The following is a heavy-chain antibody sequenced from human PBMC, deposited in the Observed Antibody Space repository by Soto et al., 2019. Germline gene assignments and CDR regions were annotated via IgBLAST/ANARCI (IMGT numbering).Heavy chain of an antibody. CDR2: ISYDGSNK. CDR3: ARDGQYSYGTFDY. CDR1: GFTFSSYA. Sequence: QVQLVESGGGVVQPGRSLRLSCAASGFTFSSYAMHWVRQAPGKGLEWVAVISYDGSNKYYADSVKGRFTISRDNSKNRLYLQMNSLRAEDTAVYYCARDGQYSYGTFDYWGQGTLVTVSS. D-gene: IGHD5-18*01. V-gene: IGHV3-30-3*01. J-gene: IGHJ4*02.